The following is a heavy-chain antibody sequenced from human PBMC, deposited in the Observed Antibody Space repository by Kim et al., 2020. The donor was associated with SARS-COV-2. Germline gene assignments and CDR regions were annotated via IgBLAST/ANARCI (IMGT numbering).Heavy chain of an antibody. V-gene: IGHV6-1*01. CDR1: GDSVSSNSAA. CDR3: ARHYLIAAAGPHDAFDI. J-gene: IGHJ3*02. CDR2: TYYRSKWYN. Sequence: SQTLSLTCAISGDSVSSNSAAWNWIRQSPSRGLEWLGRTYYRSKWYNDYAVSVKSRITINPDTSKNQFSLQLNSVTPEDTAVYYCARHYLIAAAGPHDAFDIWGQGTMVTVSS. D-gene: IGHD6-13*01.